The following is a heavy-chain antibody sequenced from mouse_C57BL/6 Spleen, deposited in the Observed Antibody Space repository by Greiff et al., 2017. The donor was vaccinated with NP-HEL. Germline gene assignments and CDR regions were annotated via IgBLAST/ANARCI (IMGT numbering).Heavy chain of an antibody. D-gene: IGHD1-1*02. Sequence: ESGPGLVKPSQSLSLTCSVTGYSITSGYYWNWIRQFPGNKLEWMGYISYDGSNNYNPSLKNRISITRDTSKNQFFLKLNSVTTEATATYYCARDGGDAMDYWGQGTSVTVSS. CDR2: ISYDGSN. V-gene: IGHV3-6*01. CDR1: GYSITSGYY. J-gene: IGHJ4*01. CDR3: ARDGGDAMDY.